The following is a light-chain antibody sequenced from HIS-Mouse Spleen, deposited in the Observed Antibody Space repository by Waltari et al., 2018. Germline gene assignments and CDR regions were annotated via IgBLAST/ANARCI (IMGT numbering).Light chain of an antibody. CDR3: QQANSFPSFTLFT. Sequence: DIQMTQSPSSVSASVGHRVTITCRASQGISSWLAWCQQKPGKAPKLLIYAASSLQSGVPSRFSGSGSGTDFTLTISSLQPADFATYYCQQANSFPSFTLFTFGPGTKVDIK. J-gene: IGKJ3*01. V-gene: IGKV1-12*02. CDR1: QGISSW. CDR2: AAS.